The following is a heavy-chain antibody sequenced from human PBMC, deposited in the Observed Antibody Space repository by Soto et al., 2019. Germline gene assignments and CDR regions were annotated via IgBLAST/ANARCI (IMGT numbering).Heavy chain of an antibody. J-gene: IGHJ4*02. CDR3: ARRIQPYYFDY. V-gene: IGHV3-30-3*01. CDR1: GFTFSSYA. Sequence: SLRLSCAASGFTFSSYAMHWVRQAPGKGLEWVAVISYDGSNKYYADSVKGRFTISRDNSKNTLYLQMNSLRAEDTAVYYCARRIQPYYFDYWGQGTLVTVSS. CDR2: ISYDGSNK. D-gene: IGHD5-18*01.